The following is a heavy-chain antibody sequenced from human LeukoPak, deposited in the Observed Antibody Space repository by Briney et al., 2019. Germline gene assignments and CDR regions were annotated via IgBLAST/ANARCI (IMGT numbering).Heavy chain of an antibody. D-gene: IGHD1-26*01. J-gene: IGHJ3*02. CDR1: GFTFDDFA. Sequence: GGSLRLSCVASGFTFDDFAMHWVRQPPGKGLEWVSSISWNSVMIDYSDSVKGRFTISRDNAKNSLYLQMNGLRPEDTAFYFCAKDNKVGSPGCAFDMWGHGTRVTVSS. CDR3: AKDNKVGSPGCAFDM. V-gene: IGHV3-9*01. CDR2: ISWNSVMI.